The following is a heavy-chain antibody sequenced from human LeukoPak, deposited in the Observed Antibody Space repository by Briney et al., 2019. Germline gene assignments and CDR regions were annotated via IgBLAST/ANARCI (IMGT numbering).Heavy chain of an antibody. CDR3: ARGGGELWLPLDY. J-gene: IGHJ4*02. CDR2: ISSSSSYI. CDR1: GFTFSSYS. D-gene: IGHD5-18*01. V-gene: IGHV3-21*01. Sequence: PGGSLRLSCAASGFTFSSYSMNWVRQAPGKGLEWVSSISSSSSYIYYADSVKGRFTISRDNAKNSLYLQMNSLRAEDTAVYYCARGGGELWLPLDYWGQGTLVTVSS.